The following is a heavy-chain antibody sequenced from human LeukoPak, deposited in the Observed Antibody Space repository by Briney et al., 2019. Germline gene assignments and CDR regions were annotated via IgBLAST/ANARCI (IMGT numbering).Heavy chain of an antibody. J-gene: IGHJ3*02. Sequence: PGGSLRLSCAASGFTFSSHAMSWVRQAPGKGLEWVSAISGSGGSTYYADSVKGRFTISRDKSKNTLFLQMSNLRAEDTAVYYCTNIGEYFDWFHIWGQGTMVTVSS. D-gene: IGHD3-9*01. V-gene: IGHV3-23*01. CDR3: TNIGEYFDWFHI. CDR2: ISGSGGST. CDR1: GFTFSSHA.